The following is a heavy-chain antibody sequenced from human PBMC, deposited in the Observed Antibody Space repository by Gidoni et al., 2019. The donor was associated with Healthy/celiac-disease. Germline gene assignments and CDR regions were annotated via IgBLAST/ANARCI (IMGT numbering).Heavy chain of an antibody. Sequence: QVQLVQSGAEVKKPGSSVKVSCKASGGTFSSYTTSWVRQAPGQGLEWMGRIIPILGIANYAQKFQGRVTITADKSTSTAYMELSSLRSEDTAVYYCARGRDPDCGGDCYYAFDIWGQGTMVTVSS. D-gene: IGHD2-21*02. CDR2: IIPILGIA. CDR3: ARGRDPDCGGDCYYAFDI. CDR1: GGTFSSYT. J-gene: IGHJ3*02. V-gene: IGHV1-69*02.